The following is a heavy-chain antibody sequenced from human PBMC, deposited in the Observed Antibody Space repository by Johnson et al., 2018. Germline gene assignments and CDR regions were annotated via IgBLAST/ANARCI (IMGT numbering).Heavy chain of an antibody. J-gene: IGHJ1*01. V-gene: IGHV3-23*04. CDR1: GFTFSSYA. CDR3: AKAEDYYDSSGAFQH. CDR2: ISGSGGST. Sequence: EVQLVESGGGLVQPGGSLRLSCAASGFTFSSYAMSWVRQAPGKGLEWVSTISGSGGSTYYADSVRGRFTISRDNSKNTLFLQMNSRRAEDTAVYFCAKAEDYYDSSGAFQHWGQGTLVTVSS. D-gene: IGHD3-22*01.